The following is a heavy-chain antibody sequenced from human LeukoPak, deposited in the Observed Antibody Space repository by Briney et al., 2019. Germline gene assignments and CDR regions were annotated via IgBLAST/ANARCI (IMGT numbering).Heavy chain of an antibody. V-gene: IGHV3-7*05. CDR2: IKQDGSEK. CDR1: GFTFSTYW. D-gene: IGHD2-15*01. CDR3: ARSSGYCSGGSCYRDY. J-gene: IGHJ4*02. Sequence: GGSLRLSCAASGFTFSTYWMSWVRQAPGKGLEWVANIKQDGSEKYYVDSVKGRFTISRDNAKNSLYLQMNSLRAEDTAMYYCARSSGYCSGGSCYRDYWGQGTLVTVSS.